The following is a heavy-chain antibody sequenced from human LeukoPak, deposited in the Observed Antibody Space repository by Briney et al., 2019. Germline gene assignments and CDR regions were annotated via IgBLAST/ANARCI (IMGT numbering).Heavy chain of an antibody. Sequence: ASVKVPCKASGYTFTSYYMHWVRQAPGQGLEWMGIINPSGGSTSYAQKFQGRVTMTRDTSTSTVYMELSSLRSEDTAVYYCASENPLRGIAARRFDYWGQGTLVTVSS. CDR1: GYTFTSYY. D-gene: IGHD6-6*01. CDR3: ASENPLRGIAARRFDY. V-gene: IGHV1-46*01. J-gene: IGHJ4*02. CDR2: INPSGGST.